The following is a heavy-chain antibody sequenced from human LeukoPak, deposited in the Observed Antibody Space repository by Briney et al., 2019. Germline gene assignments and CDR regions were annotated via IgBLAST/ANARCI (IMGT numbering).Heavy chain of an antibody. CDR1: GFTFSSYA. CDR2: ISGSGGST. Sequence: PGGSLRLSCAASGFTFSSYAMSWVRQAPGKGLEWVSGISGSGGSTYYADSVKGRLTISRDNAKNSLYLQMNSLRAEDTAVYYCARVGSVAGTSNSETFDYWGQGTLVTVSS. V-gene: IGHV3-23*01. D-gene: IGHD6-19*01. J-gene: IGHJ4*02. CDR3: ARVGSVAGTSNSETFDY.